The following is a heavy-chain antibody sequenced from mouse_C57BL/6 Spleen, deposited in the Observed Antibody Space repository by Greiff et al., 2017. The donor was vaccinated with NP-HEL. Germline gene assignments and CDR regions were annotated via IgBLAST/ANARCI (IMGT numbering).Heavy chain of an antibody. D-gene: IGHD1-1*01. Sequence: EVQLQQSGPELVKPGASVKISCKASGYSFTDYNMNWVKQSTGKSLEWIGVINPNYGTTSYNQKFKGKATLTVDQSSSTAYMQLNSLTSEDSAVYYRARRGSITTVVAPSYAMDYWGQGTSVTVSS. CDR2: INPNYGTT. CDR1: GYSFTDYN. CDR3: ARRGSITTVVAPSYAMDY. V-gene: IGHV1-39*01. J-gene: IGHJ4*01.